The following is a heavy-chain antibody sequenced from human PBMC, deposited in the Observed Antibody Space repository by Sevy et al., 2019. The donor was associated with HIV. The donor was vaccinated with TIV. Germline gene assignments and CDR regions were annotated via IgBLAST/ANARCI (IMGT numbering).Heavy chain of an antibody. D-gene: IGHD6-19*01. Sequence: GGSLRLSCAASGFTFSSYWMSWVRQAPGKGLEWVANIKQDGSENYYVDSVKGRFTISRDNAKNSLYLQMNSLRAEDTAVYYCARDVSVSSGWYSFDYWGQGTLVTVSS. V-gene: IGHV3-7*01. J-gene: IGHJ4*02. CDR2: IKQDGSEN. CDR3: ARDVSVSSGWYSFDY. CDR1: GFTFSSYW.